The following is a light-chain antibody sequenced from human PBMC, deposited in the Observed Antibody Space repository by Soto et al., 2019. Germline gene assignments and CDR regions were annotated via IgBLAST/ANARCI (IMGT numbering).Light chain of an antibody. CDR1: SSDVGGYNY. J-gene: IGLJ2*01. Sequence: QSVLTQPPSASGSPGQSVTIPCTGTSSDVGGYNYVSWYQQHPGKAPKLIIYEVSKRPSEVPDRFSGSKSGNTASLTVSGRQAEDEAYYYCSSYAGSTVLFGGGTQVTVL. V-gene: IGLV2-8*01. CDR2: EVS. CDR3: SSYAGSTVL.